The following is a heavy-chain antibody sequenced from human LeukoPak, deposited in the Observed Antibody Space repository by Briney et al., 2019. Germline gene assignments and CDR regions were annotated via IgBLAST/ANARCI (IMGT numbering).Heavy chain of an antibody. CDR2: ISSSGSTI. CDR3: ARVGGSGYSYGYFDY. CDR1: GFTFSSYE. J-gene: IGHJ4*02. D-gene: IGHD5-18*01. Sequence: GGSLRLSCAASGFTFSSYEMNWVRQAPGKGLEWVSYISSSGSTIYYADSVKGRFTISRDNAKNSLYLQMNSLRAEDTAVYYCARVGGSGYSYGYFDYWGQGTLVTVSS. V-gene: IGHV3-48*03.